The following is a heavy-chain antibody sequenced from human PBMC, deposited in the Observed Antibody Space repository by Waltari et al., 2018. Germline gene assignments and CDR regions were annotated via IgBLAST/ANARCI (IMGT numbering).Heavy chain of an antibody. Sequence: QLQLQESGPGLVKPSETLSLTCTVSGGSISSSSYYWGWIRQPPGKGLEWIGSIYYSGSTYYNPSLKSRVTISVDTSKNQFSLKLSSVTAADTAVYYCARTVVVVSDYYYGMDVWGQGTTVTVSS. J-gene: IGHJ6*02. CDR3: ARTVVVVSDYYYGMDV. V-gene: IGHV4-39*07. CDR2: IYYSGST. CDR1: GGSISSSSYY. D-gene: IGHD3-22*01.